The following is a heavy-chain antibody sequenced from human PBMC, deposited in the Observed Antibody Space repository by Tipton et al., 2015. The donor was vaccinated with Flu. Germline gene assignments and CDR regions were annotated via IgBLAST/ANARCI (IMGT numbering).Heavy chain of an antibody. V-gene: IGHV4-59*12. J-gene: IGHJ5*02. Sequence: TLSLTCSVSGGSISPYYWSWIRQPPGKGLEWIGYVYYSGTTNYNPSLKSRVTISVDTSKNQFSLKLTSVTAADTAVYYCARDRGFSNWFDPWGQGTLVTVSS. CDR2: VYYSGTT. D-gene: IGHD3-10*01. CDR3: ARDRGFSNWFDP. CDR1: GGSISPYY.